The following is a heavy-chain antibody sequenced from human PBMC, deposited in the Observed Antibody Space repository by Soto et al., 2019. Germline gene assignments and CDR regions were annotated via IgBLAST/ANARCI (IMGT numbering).Heavy chain of an antibody. J-gene: IGHJ3*02. CDR1: GFTFSSYS. Sequence: EVQLVESGGGLVQPGGSLRLSCAASGFTFSSYSMNWVRQAPGKGLEGVSYISSSSSTIYYEDSVKGRFTITRDNAQNTQSMQMNSIRDEDTAVYYCTRVSHFDIWGQGTMVTVSS. CDR3: TRVSHFDI. V-gene: IGHV3-48*02. CDR2: ISSSSSTI.